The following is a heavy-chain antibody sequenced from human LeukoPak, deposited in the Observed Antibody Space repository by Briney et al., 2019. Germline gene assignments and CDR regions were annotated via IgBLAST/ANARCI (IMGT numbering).Heavy chain of an antibody. D-gene: IGHD3-9*01. CDR3: AKDLLNHWFPYTNWFDP. V-gene: IGHV3-53*01. CDR1: GFAVSSNY. J-gene: IGHJ5*02. Sequence: GGSLRLSCAASGFAVSSNYMSWVRQAPGKGLEWVSVIYSGGSTYYADSVKGRFTISRDNSKNTLYLQMNSLRAEDTAVYYCAKDLLNHWFPYTNWFDPWGQGTLVTVSS. CDR2: IYSGGST.